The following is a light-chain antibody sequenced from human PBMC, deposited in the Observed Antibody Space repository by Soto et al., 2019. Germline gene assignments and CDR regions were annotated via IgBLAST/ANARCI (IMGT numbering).Light chain of an antibody. V-gene: IGKV3-11*01. CDR3: QQRSNWPPTWT. CDR1: QSVSIN. Sequence: EIVLTQSPGTLSLSPGERATLSCRASQSVSINLAWYQQKPGQAPRLLIFDASNRATGIPARFSGSGSGTDFTLTISSLEPEDFAVYYCQQRSNWPPTWTFGQGTKVDI. CDR2: DAS. J-gene: IGKJ1*01.